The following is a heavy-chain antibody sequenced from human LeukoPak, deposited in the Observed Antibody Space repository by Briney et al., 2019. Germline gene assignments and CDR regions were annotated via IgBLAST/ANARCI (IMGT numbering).Heavy chain of an antibody. CDR2: IYYSGST. J-gene: IGHJ5*02. Sequence: PSETLSLACAVYGGSFSGYYWSWIRQPPGKGLEWIGSIYYSGSTYYNPSLKSRVTISVDTSKNQFSLKLSSVTAADTAVYYCARVSYSSGWYSPNNWFDPWGQGTLVTVSS. V-gene: IGHV4-34*01. CDR3: ARVSYSSGWYSPNNWFDP. D-gene: IGHD6-19*01. CDR1: GGSFSGYY.